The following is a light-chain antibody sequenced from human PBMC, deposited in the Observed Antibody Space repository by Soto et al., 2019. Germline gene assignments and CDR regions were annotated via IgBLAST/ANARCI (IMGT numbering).Light chain of an antibody. CDR3: QQYGSSPPIT. J-gene: IGKJ5*01. Sequence: EIVLTQYPATLSVSPGERATLSCRASQSVSSNLAWYQKKPVQAPRLLIYGASSRTAGIPDRFSGSGSGTDLTLTISRLETEDFAVYYCQQYGSSPPITFGQGTRLEIK. CDR2: GAS. CDR1: QSVSSN. V-gene: IGKV3-20*01.